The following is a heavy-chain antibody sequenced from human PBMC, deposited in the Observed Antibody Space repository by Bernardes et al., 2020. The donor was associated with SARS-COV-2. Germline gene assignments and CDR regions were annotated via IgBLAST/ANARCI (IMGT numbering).Heavy chain of an antibody. CDR3: ARRHAGFLDDY. J-gene: IGHJ4*02. D-gene: IGHD3-9*01. V-gene: IGHV3-66*01. CDR2: IYSGGST. Sequence: GGSLRLSCAVSGFTVSSDYMSWVRQAPGKGLEWVSVIYSGGSTYYADSVKGRFTISMDSSKNTLYLQMNSLRAEDTAVYYCARRHAGFLDDYWGQGTLVTVSS. CDR1: GFTVSSDY.